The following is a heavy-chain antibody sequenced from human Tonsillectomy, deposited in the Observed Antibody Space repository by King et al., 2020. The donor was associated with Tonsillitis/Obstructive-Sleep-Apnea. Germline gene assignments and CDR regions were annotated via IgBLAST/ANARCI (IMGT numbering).Heavy chain of an antibody. V-gene: IGHV3-15*01. Sequence: VQLVESGGGLVKPGGSLRLSCAASGFTFSNAWMNWVRQAPGKGLEWVGRIRSKAAGGTIDYAAPVKGRFTISRDDSKNTLYLQINSLKTEDTAVYYFSTDSLVVVLNACEIWGQGTMVTVSS. CDR1: GFTFSNAW. CDR3: STDSLVVVLNACEI. J-gene: IGHJ3*02. CDR2: IRSKAAGGTI. D-gene: IGHD3-22*01.